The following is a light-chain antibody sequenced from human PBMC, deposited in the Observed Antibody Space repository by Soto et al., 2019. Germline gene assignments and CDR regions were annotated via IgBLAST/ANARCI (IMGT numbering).Light chain of an antibody. CDR1: QSVSYN. CDR2: GPS. J-gene: IGKJ1*01. Sequence: EIVMTHSPATLSVSPCERVTLSFRASQSVSYNLAWYQQKPGQAPRLLIYGPSTRATGIPARFSGSGSGTEFTLTISSLQSEDFALYYCQQYNNWPRTFGQGTKVDIK. CDR3: QQYNNWPRT. V-gene: IGKV3-15*01.